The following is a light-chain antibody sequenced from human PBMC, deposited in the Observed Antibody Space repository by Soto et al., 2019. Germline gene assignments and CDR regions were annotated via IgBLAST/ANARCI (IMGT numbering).Light chain of an antibody. CDR2: DAS. CDR3: QQRGKWPLT. J-gene: IGKJ4*01. Sequence: EVVLTQSPATLSLSPGERATLSCRASQSVSDYLAWYQQKPAQAPRIVIYDASNRATGVPARFSGSGSGTDFTLTISSLEPEDVAVYYCQQRGKWPLTFGGGNKVEIK. V-gene: IGKV3-11*01. CDR1: QSVSDY.